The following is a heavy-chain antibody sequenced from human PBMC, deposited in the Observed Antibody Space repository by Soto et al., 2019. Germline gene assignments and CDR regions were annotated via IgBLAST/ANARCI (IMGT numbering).Heavy chain of an antibody. CDR1: GFTFSSYG. V-gene: IGHV3-30*18. CDR2: ISYDGSNK. Sequence: QVQLVESGGGVVQPGRSLRLSCAASGFTFSSYGMHWVRQAPGKGLEWVAVISYDGSNKFYADYVKGRFTISRDNSKNTLYLKMNSLRAEDTGVYYCAKALYYPYSFASWGQGPLVTVPP. CDR3: AKALYYPYSFAS. J-gene: IGHJ4*02. D-gene: IGHD3-10*01.